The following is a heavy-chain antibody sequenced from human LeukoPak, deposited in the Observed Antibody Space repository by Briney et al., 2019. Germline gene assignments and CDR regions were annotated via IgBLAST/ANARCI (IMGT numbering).Heavy chain of an antibody. D-gene: IGHD3-9*01. J-gene: IGHJ4*02. CDR2: INHSGST. V-gene: IGHV4-34*01. CDR3: ARSRYDILTGYYASFDY. CDR1: GGSFSGYY. Sequence: SETMSLTCAVYGGSFSGYYWSWIRQPPGKGLEWIGEINHSGSTNYNPSLKSRVTISVDTSKNQFSLKLSSVTAADTAVYYCARSRYDILTGYYASFDYWGQGTLGTVSS.